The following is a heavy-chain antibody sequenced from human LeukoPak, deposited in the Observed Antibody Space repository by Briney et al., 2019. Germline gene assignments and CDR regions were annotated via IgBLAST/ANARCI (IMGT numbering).Heavy chain of an antibody. Sequence: PGGSLRLSCAASGFTSSSYWMHWVRQAPGKGLVWVSRINSDGSSTSYADSVKGRFTISRDNAKNTLYLQMNSLRVEDTAVYYCARRAAALGAFDYWGQGTLVTVSS. J-gene: IGHJ4*02. CDR1: GFTSSSYW. CDR2: INSDGSST. D-gene: IGHD6-13*01. V-gene: IGHV3-74*01. CDR3: ARRAAALGAFDY.